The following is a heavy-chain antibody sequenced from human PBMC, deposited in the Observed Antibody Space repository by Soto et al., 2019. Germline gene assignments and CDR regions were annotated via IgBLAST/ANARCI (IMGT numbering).Heavy chain of an antibody. CDR3: AREVVDSSGSSAFDI. CDR1: GGSISSGDYY. V-gene: IGHV4-30-4*01. CDR2: IYYSGST. Sequence: SETLSLTCTVSGGSISSGDYYWSWIRQPPGKGLEWIGYIYYSGSTYYNPSLKSRVTISVDTSKNQFSLKLSSVTAADTAVYYCAREVVDSSGSSAFDIWGQGTMVTV. J-gene: IGHJ3*02. D-gene: IGHD3-22*01.